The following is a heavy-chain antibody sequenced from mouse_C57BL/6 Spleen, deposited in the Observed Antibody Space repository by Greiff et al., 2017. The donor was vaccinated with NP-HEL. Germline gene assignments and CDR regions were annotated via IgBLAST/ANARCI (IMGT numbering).Heavy chain of an antibody. J-gene: IGHJ2*01. Sequence: QVQLQQSGAELANPGASVKLSCKASGYTFTSYWMHWVKQRPGQGLEWIGYINPSSGYTKYNQKFKDKATLTADKSSSTAYMQLSSLTYEYSAVYYCAMGLRRLYYFDYWGQGTTLTVSS. D-gene: IGHD2-2*01. V-gene: IGHV1-7*01. CDR3: AMGLRRLYYFDY. CDR2: INPSSGYT. CDR1: GYTFTSYW.